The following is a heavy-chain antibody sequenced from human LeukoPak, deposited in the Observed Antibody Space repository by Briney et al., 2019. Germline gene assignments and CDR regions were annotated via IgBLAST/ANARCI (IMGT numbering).Heavy chain of an antibody. D-gene: IGHD3-3*01. CDR1: GFTFSSYA. Sequence: PGRSLRLSCAASGFTFSSYAMHWVRQAPGKGLEWVAVISYDGSNKYYADSVKGRFTISRDNSKNTLYLQMNSLRAEDTAVYYCARRYFWSGSSYYYGMDVWGQGTTVTVSS. CDR3: ARRYFWSGSSYYYGMDV. CDR2: ISYDGSNK. J-gene: IGHJ6*02. V-gene: IGHV3-30-3*01.